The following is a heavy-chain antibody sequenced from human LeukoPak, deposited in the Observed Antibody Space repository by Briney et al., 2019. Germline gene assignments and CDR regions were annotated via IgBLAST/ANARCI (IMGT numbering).Heavy chain of an antibody. V-gene: IGHV4-39*07. D-gene: IGHD3-9*01. CDR1: GGSISSSSCY. CDR3: ARGLLILTGPGPFDY. Sequence: SEALSLTCTVSGGSISSSSCYWGWIRQPPGKGLEWIGSIYYSGSTYYNPSLKSRVTISVDTSKNQFSLKLSSVTAADTAVYYCARGLLILTGPGPFDYWGQGALVTVSS. CDR2: IYYSGST. J-gene: IGHJ4*02.